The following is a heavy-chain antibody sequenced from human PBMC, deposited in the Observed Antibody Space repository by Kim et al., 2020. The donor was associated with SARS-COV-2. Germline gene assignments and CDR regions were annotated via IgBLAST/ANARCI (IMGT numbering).Heavy chain of an antibody. CDR3: ARFGGSYYESVYY. J-gene: IGHJ4*02. D-gene: IGHD1-26*01. Sequence: SETLSLTCSVSVVSLSSDGYYWGWIRQPPGKGLEWIGHIYNSGNTYYNPSLKSRLTISIDSSKNQFSLRLTSVRAADTPVSYCARFGGSYYESVYYWGQG. CDR2: IYNSGNT. CDR1: VVSLSSDGYY. V-gene: IGHV4-39*01.